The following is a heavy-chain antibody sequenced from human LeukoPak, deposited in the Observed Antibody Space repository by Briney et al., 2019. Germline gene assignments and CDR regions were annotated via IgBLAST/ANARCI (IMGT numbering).Heavy chain of an antibody. V-gene: IGHV1-3*01. D-gene: IGHD2-2*01. CDR3: ARGTCSSTSCYLVHYGMDA. J-gene: IGHJ6*02. CDR2: INAGNGNT. Sequence: ASVKVSCKASGYTFTSYAMHWVRQAPGQRLEWMGWINAGNGNTKYSQKFQGRVTITRDTSASTAYMELSSLRSEDTAVYYCARGTCSSTSCYLVHYGMDAWGQGTTVTVSS. CDR1: GYTFTSYA.